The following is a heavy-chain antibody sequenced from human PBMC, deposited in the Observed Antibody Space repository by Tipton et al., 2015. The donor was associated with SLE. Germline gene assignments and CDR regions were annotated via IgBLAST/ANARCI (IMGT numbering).Heavy chain of an antibody. D-gene: IGHD6-19*01. CDR3: ARRLPVAGQYWYFDL. Sequence: TLSLTCTVSGDSISGSDYFWGWIRQPPGKGLEWIGNIYFSGYTSYNPSLKSRVTISVDTSRNQFSLKLNSVTAADTAVYYCARRLPVAGQYWYFDLWGRGTLVTVSS. J-gene: IGHJ2*01. CDR2: IYFSGYT. V-gene: IGHV4-39*07. CDR1: GDSISGSDYF.